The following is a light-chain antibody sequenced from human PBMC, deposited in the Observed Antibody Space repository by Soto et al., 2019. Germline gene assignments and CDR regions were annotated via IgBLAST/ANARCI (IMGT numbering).Light chain of an antibody. J-gene: IGKJ5*01. Sequence: RYSRATLPVSPGEGATLSCRASQGIGDTLAWYQHKPGQTPRLLIYGVSSRATGIPDRFSGSGSGTDFTLTISRLEPEDFAVYHCQQYGSSPLITFGQGTRLEI. CDR3: QQYGSSPLIT. V-gene: IGKV3-20*01. CDR1: QGIGDT. CDR2: GVS.